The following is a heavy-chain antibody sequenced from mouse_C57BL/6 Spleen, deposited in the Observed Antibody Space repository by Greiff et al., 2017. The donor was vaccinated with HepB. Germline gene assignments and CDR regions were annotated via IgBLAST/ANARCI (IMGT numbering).Heavy chain of an antibody. CDR1: GYSITSGYD. CDR2: ISYSGST. Sequence: EVHLVESGPGMVKPSQSLSLTCTVTGYSITSGYDWHWIRHFPGNKLEWMGYISYSGSTNYNPSLKSRISITHDTSKNHFFLKLNSVTTEDTATYYCARGGYYSNYVPFDYWGQGTTLTVSS. CDR3: ARGGYYSNYVPFDY. J-gene: IGHJ2*01. D-gene: IGHD2-5*01. V-gene: IGHV3-1*01.